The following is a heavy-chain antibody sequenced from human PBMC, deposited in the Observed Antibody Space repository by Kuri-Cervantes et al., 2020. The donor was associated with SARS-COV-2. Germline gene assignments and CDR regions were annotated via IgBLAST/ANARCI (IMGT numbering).Heavy chain of an antibody. J-gene: IGHJ6*03. CDR3: ARVVSNPYYYYYMDV. Sequence: ASVNVSCKSSGYTFTSYAMHWVRQAPGQRLEWMGWINAGNGNTKYSQKFQGRVTITRDTSASTAYMELSSLRSEDTAVYYCARVVSNPYYYYYMDVWGKGTTVTVSS. CDR1: GYTFTSYA. D-gene: IGHD4-11*01. CDR2: INAGNGNT. V-gene: IGHV1-3*01.